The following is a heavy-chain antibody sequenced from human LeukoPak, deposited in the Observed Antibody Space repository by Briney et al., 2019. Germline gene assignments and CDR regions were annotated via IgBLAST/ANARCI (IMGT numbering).Heavy chain of an antibody. CDR3: ARDPDWGYFDY. V-gene: IGHV4-59*01. CDR1: GGSISSYY. J-gene: IGHJ4*02. D-gene: IGHD7-27*01. CDR2: IYYSGST. Sequence: SETLSPTCTVSGGSISSYYWSWIRQPPGKGLEWIGYIYYSGSTNYNPSLKSRVTISVDTSKNQFSLKLSSVTAADTAVYYCARDPDWGYFDYWGQGTLVTVSS.